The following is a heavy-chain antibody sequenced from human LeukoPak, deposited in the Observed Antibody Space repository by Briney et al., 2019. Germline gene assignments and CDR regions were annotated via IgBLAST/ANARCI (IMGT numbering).Heavy chain of an antibody. V-gene: IGHV3-9*01. D-gene: IGHD3-10*01. Sequence: GGSLRLSCAASGFTFDDYAMHWVRQAPGKGLEWVSGISWNSGHKGYADSVKGRFTISRDNAKNSLYLRMNSLRAEDTALYYCAKDRRPTVSGGYFDLWGRGTLVIVSS. J-gene: IGHJ2*01. CDR2: ISWNSGHK. CDR1: GFTFDDYA. CDR3: AKDRRPTVSGGYFDL.